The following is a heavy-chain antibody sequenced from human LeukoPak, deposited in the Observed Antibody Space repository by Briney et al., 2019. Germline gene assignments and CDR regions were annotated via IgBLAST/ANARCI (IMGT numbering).Heavy chain of an antibody. J-gene: IGHJ6*02. CDR3: AGLVWFDSYYYGMDV. D-gene: IGHD3-10*01. CDR2: IYYSGST. CDR1: GGSISSSSYY. V-gene: IGHV4-39*01. Sequence: SETLSLTCTVSGGSISSSSYYWGWIRQPPGKGLEWIGSIYYSGSTYYNPSLKSRVTISVDTSKNQFSLKLSSVTAADTAVYYCAGLVWFDSYYYGMDVWGQGTTVTVSS.